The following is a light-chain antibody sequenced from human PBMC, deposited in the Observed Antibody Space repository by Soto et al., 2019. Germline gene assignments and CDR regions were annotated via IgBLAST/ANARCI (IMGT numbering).Light chain of an antibody. CDR1: SGHSNYK. CDR2: VGTGGIVG. V-gene: IGLV9-49*01. J-gene: IGLJ3*02. Sequence: QSVLTQPPSASASLGASVTLTCTLSSGHSNYKVDWYQQRPGKGPRFVMRVGTGGIVGSKGDGIPDRFSVLGSGLNRYLTIKNIQEEDESDYHCGADHGSGSNFVSVFGGGTQLTVL. CDR3: GADHGSGSNFVSV.